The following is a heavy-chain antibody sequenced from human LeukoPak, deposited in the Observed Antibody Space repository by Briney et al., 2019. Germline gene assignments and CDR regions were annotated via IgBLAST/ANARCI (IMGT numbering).Heavy chain of an antibody. D-gene: IGHD6-19*01. CDR3: ARVAEYSSGWYDPFDY. Sequence: ASVTVSCKASGYSFTSYAMNWVRQAPGQGLEWMGWINTNTGNPTYAQGLTGRCVFSLDTSVSTAYLQISSLKAEDTAVYSCARVAEYSSGWYDPFDYWGQGTLVTVSS. V-gene: IGHV7-4-1*02. J-gene: IGHJ4*02. CDR1: GYSFTSYA. CDR2: INTNTGNP.